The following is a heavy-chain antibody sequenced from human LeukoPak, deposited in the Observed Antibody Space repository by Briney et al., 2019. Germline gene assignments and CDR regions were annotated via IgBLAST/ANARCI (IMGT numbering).Heavy chain of an antibody. Sequence: PGGSLRLSCAASGFTVSSNYMSWVRQAPGKGLEWVSVIYSGGSTYYADSVKGRFTISRDNAKNSLYLQMNSLRAEDTAVYYCARAGFRVGATSDPPDYWGQGTLVTVSS. CDR3: ARAGFRVGATSDPPDY. J-gene: IGHJ4*02. CDR2: IYSGGST. CDR1: GFTVSSNY. D-gene: IGHD1-26*01. V-gene: IGHV3-53*01.